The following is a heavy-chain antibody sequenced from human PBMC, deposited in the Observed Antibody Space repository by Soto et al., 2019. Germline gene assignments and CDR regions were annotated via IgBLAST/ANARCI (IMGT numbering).Heavy chain of an antibody. CDR2: INHSGST. J-gene: IGHJ5*02. V-gene: IGHV4-34*01. CDR3: ARALSYDILTGYYMPRGNWFDP. CDR1: GGSFSGYY. Sequence: SETLSLTCAVYGGSFSGYYWSWISQPPGKGLEWIGEINHSGSTNYNPSLKSRVTISVDTSKNQFSLKLSSVTAADTAVYYCARALSYDILTGYYMPRGNWFDPWGQGTLVTVSS. D-gene: IGHD3-9*01.